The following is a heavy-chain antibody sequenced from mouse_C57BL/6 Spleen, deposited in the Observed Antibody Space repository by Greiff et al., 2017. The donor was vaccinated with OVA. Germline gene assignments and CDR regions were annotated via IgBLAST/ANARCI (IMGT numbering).Heavy chain of an antibody. J-gene: IGHJ1*03. Sequence: QVQLQQPGAELVMPGASVKLSCKASGYTFTSYWMHWVKQRPGQGLEWIGEIDPSDSYTNYNQKFKGKSTLTVDKSSSTAYMQLSSLTSEDSAVDYCARWDYYGSSPPVWGTGTTVTVSS. CDR1: GYTFTSYW. D-gene: IGHD1-1*01. CDR3: ARWDYYGSSPPV. V-gene: IGHV1-69*01. CDR2: IDPSDSYT.